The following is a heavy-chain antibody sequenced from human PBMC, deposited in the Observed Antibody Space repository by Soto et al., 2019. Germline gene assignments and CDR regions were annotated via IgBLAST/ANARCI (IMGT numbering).Heavy chain of an antibody. J-gene: IGHJ4*02. CDR2: ISYDGSNK. D-gene: IGHD6-19*01. V-gene: IGHV3-30-3*01. CDR3: ARGTSGWLSDY. CDR1: GFTFSSYA. Sequence: GGSLRLSCAASGFTFSSYAMHWVRQAPGKGLEWVAVISYDGSNKYYADSVKGRFTISRDNSKNTLYLQMNSLRAEDTAVYYCARGTSGWLSDYWGQGTLVTVSS.